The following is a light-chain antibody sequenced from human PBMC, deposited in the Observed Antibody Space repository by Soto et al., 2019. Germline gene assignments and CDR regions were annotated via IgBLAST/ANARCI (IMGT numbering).Light chain of an antibody. CDR2: DVT. Sequence: QSALTQPASVSGSPGQSITISCTGTTSDVGGYNHVSWYQQHPGNAPKLMIYDVTNRPSGVSNRFSGSKSGNTASLTISGLQAEDEADYYCSLYTNTNTLVFGGGTKLTVL. V-gene: IGLV2-14*03. CDR1: TSDVGGYNH. J-gene: IGLJ2*01. CDR3: SLYTNTNTLV.